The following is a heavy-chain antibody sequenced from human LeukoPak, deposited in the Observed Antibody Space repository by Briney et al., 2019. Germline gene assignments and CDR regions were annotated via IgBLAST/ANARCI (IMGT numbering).Heavy chain of an antibody. J-gene: IGHJ3*02. CDR2: IYSGGST. CDR1: GFTVSSNY. CDR3: AREAENYSLPFDI. Sequence: GGSLRLSCAASGFTVSSNYMSWIRQAPGKGLEWVSLIYSGGSTYYADSVKGRFTIFRDNTKNTLYLQMNSLRAEDTAVYYCAREAENYSLPFDIWGQGTMVTVSS. D-gene: IGHD3-10*01. V-gene: IGHV3-66*01.